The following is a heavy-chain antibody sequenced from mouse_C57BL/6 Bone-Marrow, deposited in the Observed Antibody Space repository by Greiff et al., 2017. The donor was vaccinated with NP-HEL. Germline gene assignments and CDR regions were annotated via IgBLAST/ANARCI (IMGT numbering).Heavy chain of an antibody. D-gene: IGHD1-1*02. CDR2: IDPSDSET. Sequence: QVQLKQPGAELVRPGSSVKLSCKASGYTFTSYWMHWVKQRPIQGLEWIGNIDPSDSETHYNQKFKDKATLTVDKSSSTAYMQLSSLTSEDSAVYYCASSLWGGYVDVWGTGTTVTVSS. J-gene: IGHJ1*03. V-gene: IGHV1-52*01. CDR1: GYTFTSYW. CDR3: ASSLWGGYVDV.